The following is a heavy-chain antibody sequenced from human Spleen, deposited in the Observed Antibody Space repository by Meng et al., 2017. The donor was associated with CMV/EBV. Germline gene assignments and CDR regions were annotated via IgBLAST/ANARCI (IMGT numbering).Heavy chain of an antibody. V-gene: IGHV3-66*02. Sequence: GSLRLSCAASGFTVNRYYMNWVRQAPGKGLQWLSVILRGGSTSYADSVKGQFTISRDNSKNTVYLEIKSLRTEDTAVYYCARLGEVATIGFDYWGQGTLVTVSS. CDR3: ARLGEVATIGFDY. J-gene: IGHJ4*02. CDR2: ILRGGST. D-gene: IGHD5-24*01. CDR1: GFTVNRYY.